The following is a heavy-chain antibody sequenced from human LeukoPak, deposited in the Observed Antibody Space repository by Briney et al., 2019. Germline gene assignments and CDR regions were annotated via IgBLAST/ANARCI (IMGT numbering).Heavy chain of an antibody. V-gene: IGHV4-59*01. CDR2: IYYSGST. CDR1: GGSISSYY. J-gene: IGHJ5*02. Sequence: SESLSLTCTVSGGSISSYYWSWIRQPPGKGLEWIGYIYYSGSTNYNPSLKSRVTISVDTSKNQFSLKLSSVTAADTAVYYCTRGAVVVPAAMGTSNWFDPWGQGTLVTVSS. D-gene: IGHD2-2*01. CDR3: TRGAVVVPAAMGTSNWFDP.